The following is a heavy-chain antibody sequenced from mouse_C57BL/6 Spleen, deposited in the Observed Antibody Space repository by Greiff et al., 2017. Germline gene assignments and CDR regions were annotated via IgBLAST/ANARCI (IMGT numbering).Heavy chain of an antibody. D-gene: IGHD1-1*01. J-gene: IGHJ4*01. V-gene: IGHV1-55*01. CDR2: IYPGSGST. CDR1: GYTFTSYW. CDR3: ARGWDITTVVAMDY. Sequence: QVQLQQPGAELVKPGASVKMSCKASGYTFTSYWITWVKQRPGQGLVWIGDIYPGSGSTNYNEKFKSKATLTVDTASSTAYMQLSSLTSEDSAVYNCARGWDITTVVAMDYWGQGTSVTVSS.